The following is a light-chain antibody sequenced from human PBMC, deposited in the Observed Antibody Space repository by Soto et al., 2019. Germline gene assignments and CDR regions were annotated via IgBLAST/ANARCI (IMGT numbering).Light chain of an antibody. CDR3: QQYNNRPLT. CDR2: GAS. Sequence: EIVMTKSPATLSVSTGDTASLYCRASQSVSNRLAWSQHNPGQAPRLLILGASTSATGIPARFSGGGSGTEFTLIISILQSEDFEVYYCQQYNNRPLTFGGGTKVEIK. J-gene: IGKJ4*01. V-gene: IGKV3-15*01. CDR1: QSVSNR.